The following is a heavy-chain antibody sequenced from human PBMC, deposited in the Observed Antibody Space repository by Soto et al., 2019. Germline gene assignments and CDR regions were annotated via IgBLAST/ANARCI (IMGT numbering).Heavy chain of an antibody. J-gene: IGHJ4*02. D-gene: IGHD2-21*01. CDR2: IRQDGREN. CDR1: GFTFSTYW. V-gene: IGHV3-7*01. CDR3: VRGCGSAHCPDYFDC. Sequence: EVQLVESGGNLVQPGGSLRLSCAASGFTFSTYWMSWVRRAPGKGLEWVATIRQDGRENHYVDSVKGLFTISRDNAENSRYLQMNRLRAEDTAVYYCVRGCGSAHCPDYFDCWGQGSLVIVSS.